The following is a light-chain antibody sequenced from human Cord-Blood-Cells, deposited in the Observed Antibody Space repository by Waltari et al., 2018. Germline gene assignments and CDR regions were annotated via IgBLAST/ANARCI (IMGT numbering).Light chain of an antibody. V-gene: IGLV2-14*01. CDR3: SSYTSSSTYV. CDR1: SIDVGGYNY. J-gene: IGLJ1*01. CDR2: DVS. Sequence: QSALTQPASVSGSPGQSLTIPCTGTSIDVGGYNYVSWYQQHPGKAPKLMIYDVSNRPSGVSNRFSGSKSGNTASLTISGLQAEDEADYYCSSYTSSSTYVFGTGTKVTVL.